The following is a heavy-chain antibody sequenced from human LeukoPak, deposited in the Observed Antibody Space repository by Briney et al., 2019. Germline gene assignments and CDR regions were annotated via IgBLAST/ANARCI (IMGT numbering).Heavy chain of an antibody. V-gene: IGHV4-38-2*02. CDR1: GYSISSGYY. CDR3: ARGRRYCSSTSCPRPINWFDP. CDR2: IYHSGST. Sequence: PSETLSLTXTVSGYSISSGYYWGWIRQPPGKGLEWIGSIYHSGSTYYNPSLKSRVTISVDTSKNQFSLKLSSVTAADTAVYYCARGRRYCSSTSCPRPINWFDPWGQGTLVTVSS. J-gene: IGHJ5*02. D-gene: IGHD2-2*01.